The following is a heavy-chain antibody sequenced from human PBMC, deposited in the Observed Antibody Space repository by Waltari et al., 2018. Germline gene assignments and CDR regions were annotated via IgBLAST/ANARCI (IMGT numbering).Heavy chain of an antibody. J-gene: IGHJ3*02. CDR2: IIPRVGTA. Sequence: QVQLVQSGAEVKKPGSSVKVSCKASGGTFSSYAISWVRQAPGQGLEWMGRIIPRVGTANYAQKFQGRVTITADKSTSTAYMELSSLRSEETAVYYCARFIGEWELSAAFDIWGQGTMVTVSS. D-gene: IGHD1-26*01. CDR3: ARFIGEWELSAAFDI. V-gene: IGHV1-69*08. CDR1: GGTFSSYA.